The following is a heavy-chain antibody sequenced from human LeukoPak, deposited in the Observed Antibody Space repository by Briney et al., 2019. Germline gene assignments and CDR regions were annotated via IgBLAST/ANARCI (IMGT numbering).Heavy chain of an antibody. CDR3: ARIFVRNGSTSTDY. CDR2: IYDSGST. CDR1: GGSISSGNYY. D-gene: IGHD2-2*01. V-gene: IGHV4-31*03. Sequence: SETLSLTCTVSGGSISSGNYYWSWIRQPPGKGLEWIGNIYDSGSTYYNPSLKSRVTISVDTSKNQFSLKLSSVTAADTAVYYCARIFVRNGSTSTDYWGQGTLVTVSS. J-gene: IGHJ4*02.